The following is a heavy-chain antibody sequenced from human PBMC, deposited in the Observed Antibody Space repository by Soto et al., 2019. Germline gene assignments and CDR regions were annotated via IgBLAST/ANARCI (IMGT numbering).Heavy chain of an antibody. V-gene: IGHV1-69*08. J-gene: IGHJ4*02. D-gene: IGHD3-22*01. CDR1: GGTFSSDT. Sequence: QVQLVQSGAEVKKTGSSVKVSCKASGGTFSSDTISWVRQAPGQGLEWMGRIIPILGIANYAQKFQGRVTITADKSTSTAYRELSSLGSEDTAVYYCARERYYYDSSGYYHFDYWGQGTLVTVSS. CDR3: ARERYYYDSSGYYHFDY. CDR2: IIPILGIA.